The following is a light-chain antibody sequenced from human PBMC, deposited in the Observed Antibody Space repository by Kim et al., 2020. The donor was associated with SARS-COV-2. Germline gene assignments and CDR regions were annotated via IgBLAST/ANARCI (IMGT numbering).Light chain of an antibody. Sequence: QVITFCSAGTSKDVGGYSYVSWYQQPPGKAPKLMIYDVSKRPSGVANRSAGTTSGTAASLTISGHQDEDEADYCCISFTSMSTWVFGGGTQLTVL. CDR2: DVS. CDR3: ISFTSMSTWV. J-gene: IGLJ3*02. CDR1: SKDVGGYSY. V-gene: IGLV2-14*03.